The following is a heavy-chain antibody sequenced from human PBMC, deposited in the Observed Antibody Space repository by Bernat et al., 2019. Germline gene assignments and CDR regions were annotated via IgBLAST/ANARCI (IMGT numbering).Heavy chain of an antibody. Sequence: EVQLVESGGGLVQPGGSLRVSCAASGFTLSSYWMSWVRQAPGKGLEWVANMNQDGSRKNYLDSVKGRFTISRDDAKNSLYLQMNSLKGEDTAVYYCARDPPDSKYVDYWGQGTLVTVSS. CDR1: GFTLSSYW. CDR3: ARDPPDSKYVDY. CDR2: MNQDGSRK. D-gene: IGHD2-2*01. V-gene: IGHV3-7*03. J-gene: IGHJ4*02.